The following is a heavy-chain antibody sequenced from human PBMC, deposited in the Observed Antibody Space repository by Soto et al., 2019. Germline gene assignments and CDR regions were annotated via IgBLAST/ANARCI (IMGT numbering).Heavy chain of an antibody. V-gene: IGHV3-33*01. J-gene: IGHJ5*02. Sequence: QVQLVESGGGVVQPGRSLRLSCAASGFTFSSYGMHWVRQAPGKGLEWVAVIWYDGSNKYYADSVKGRFTISRDNSKNTLYLQMNSLRAEDTAVYYCAGDREISAAGRGCWFDPWGQGTLVTVSS. CDR1: GFTFSSYG. D-gene: IGHD6-13*01. CDR3: AGDREISAAGRGCWFDP. CDR2: IWYDGSNK.